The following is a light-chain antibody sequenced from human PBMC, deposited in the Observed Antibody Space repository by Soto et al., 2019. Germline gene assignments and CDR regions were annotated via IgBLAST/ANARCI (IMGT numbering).Light chain of an antibody. CDR1: QSVSSKF. Sequence: EIVLAQSPGTPSLSPGERAALSCRASQSVSSKFLAWYQQKPGQAPRLLIYAASNRATGIPDRFSGSGSGTDFTLTISRLEPEDFVVYYCQKYNSWPPITFGQGTRLEIK. J-gene: IGKJ5*01. CDR2: AAS. V-gene: IGKV3-20*01. CDR3: QKYNSWPPIT.